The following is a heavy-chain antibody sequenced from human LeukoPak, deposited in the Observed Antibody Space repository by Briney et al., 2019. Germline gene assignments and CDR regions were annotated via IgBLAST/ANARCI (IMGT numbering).Heavy chain of an antibody. Sequence: SETLSLTCAVYGGSFSGYYWSWIRQPPGKGLEWIGEINHSGSTNYNPPLKSRVTISVDTSKNQFSLKLSSVTAADTAVYYCARSLTAPTFNYYYYYMDVWGKGTTVTVSS. CDR2: INHSGST. D-gene: IGHD3-16*01. CDR3: ARSLTAPTFNYYYYYMDV. J-gene: IGHJ6*03. V-gene: IGHV4-34*01. CDR1: GGSFSGYY.